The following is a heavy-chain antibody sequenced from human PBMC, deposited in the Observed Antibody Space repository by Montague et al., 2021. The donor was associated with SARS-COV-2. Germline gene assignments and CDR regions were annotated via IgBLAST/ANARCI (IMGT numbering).Heavy chain of an antibody. J-gene: IGHJ3*02. CDR2: ISYDGSNK. CDR1: GFTFSSYA. D-gene: IGHD3-16*02. Sequence: SLRLSCAASGFTFSSYAVHWVRQAPGKGLEWVAVISYDGSNKYYADSVKGRFTISRDNSKNTLYLQMNSLRAEDTAVYYCARGRGVITFGGIIGYDAFDIWGQGTMVTVSS. V-gene: IGHV3-30-3*01. CDR3: ARGRGVITFGGIIGYDAFDI.